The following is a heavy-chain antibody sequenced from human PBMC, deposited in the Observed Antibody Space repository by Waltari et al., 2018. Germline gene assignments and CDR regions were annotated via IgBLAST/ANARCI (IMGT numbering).Heavy chain of an antibody. CDR2: ISWKSGSR. J-gene: IGHJ4*02. V-gene: IGHV3-20*04. Sequence: EVQLSEFGGGLVQPGGSLSLSCAASGFNLNNKGMSWVRQAPGKVLEWVSCISWKSGSRGYADSEKCRFTISRDNAKNSRYLQMNSLRAADTAVYYGARGKAAAGIPLDYRGQGTLVTVSS. D-gene: IGHD6-13*01. CDR3: ARGKAAAGIPLDY. CDR1: GFNLNNKG.